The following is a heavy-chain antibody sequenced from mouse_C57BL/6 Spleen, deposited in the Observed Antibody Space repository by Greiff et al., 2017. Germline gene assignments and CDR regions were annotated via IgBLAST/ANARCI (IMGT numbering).Heavy chain of an antibody. V-gene: IGHV1-69*01. Sequence: QVQLQQPGAELVMPGASVKLSCKASGYTFTSYWMHWVKQRPGQGLEWIGEIDPSDSYTNYNQKFKGKSTLTVDKSSSTAYMQLSSLTSEDAAVYYCAREGVSDGKSLGLDDWGQGTTLTVSS. J-gene: IGHJ2*01. CDR3: AREGVSDGKSLGLDD. D-gene: IGHD2-1*01. CDR1: GYTFTSYW. CDR2: IDPSDSYT.